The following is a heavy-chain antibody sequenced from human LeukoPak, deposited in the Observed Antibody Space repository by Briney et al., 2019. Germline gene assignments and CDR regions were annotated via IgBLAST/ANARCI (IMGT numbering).Heavy chain of an antibody. J-gene: IGHJ6*02. Sequence: SETLSLTCTVSGGSIRTDGSYWAWIRQPPGKGLEWIGSMYIDGITHYNSSLQSRVTLSIDTSKNQFSLKLTSVTAADTAVFYCARLFTRAWEYRYGMDVWGQGTAVTVSS. V-gene: IGHV4-39*01. D-gene: IGHD1-26*01. CDR1: GGSIRTDGSY. CDR2: MYIDGIT. CDR3: ARLFTRAWEYRYGMDV.